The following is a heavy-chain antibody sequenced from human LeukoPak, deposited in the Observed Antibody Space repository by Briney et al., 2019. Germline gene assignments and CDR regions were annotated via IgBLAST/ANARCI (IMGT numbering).Heavy chain of an antibody. CDR3: ARRVTVIYYMDL. V-gene: IGHV4-34*01. D-gene: IGHD4-17*01. J-gene: IGHJ6*03. CDR2: INGSGGT. CDR1: DGSFSGYY. Sequence: PSETLSLSCAVSDGSFSGYYWTWIRQFPGRGLEWIGEINGSGGTNSNPSLKSRVTMSADTSTNQFSCILTTVTAADTAVYYCARRVTVIYYMDLWGKGTTVTVSS.